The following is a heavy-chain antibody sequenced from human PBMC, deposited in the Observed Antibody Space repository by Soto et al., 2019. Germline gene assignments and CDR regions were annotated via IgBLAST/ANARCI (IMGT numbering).Heavy chain of an antibody. CDR3: ARDLHITETTLNYYYYAMDV. CDR1: GDSSSSGNYY. D-gene: IGHD1-20*01. V-gene: IGHV4-30-4*01. J-gene: IGHJ6*02. Sequence: SETLSLTCTVSGDSSSSGNYYWSWIRQPPGQGLEWIGYIFYSGTTYYNPSLKSRVTISLDTSGNQFSLKLNSVTAADTAVYYCARDLHITETTLNYYYYAMDVWGQGTTVTVSS. CDR2: IFYSGTT.